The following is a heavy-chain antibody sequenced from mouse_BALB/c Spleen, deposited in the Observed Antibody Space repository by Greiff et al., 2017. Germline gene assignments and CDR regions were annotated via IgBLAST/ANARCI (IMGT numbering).Heavy chain of an antibody. CDR3: ARALLRYQPGYFDV. Sequence: EVQGVESGAELVKPGASVKLSCTASGFNIKDTYMHWVKQRPEQGLEWIGRIDPANGNTKYDPKFQGKATITADTSSNTAYLQLSSLTSEDTAVYYCARALLRYQPGYFDVWGAGTTVTVSS. CDR2: IDPANGNT. V-gene: IGHV14-3*02. CDR1: GFNIKDTY. D-gene: IGHD1-1*01. J-gene: IGHJ1*01.